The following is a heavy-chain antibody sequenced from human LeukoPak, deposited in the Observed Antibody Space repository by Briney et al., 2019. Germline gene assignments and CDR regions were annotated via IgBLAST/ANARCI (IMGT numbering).Heavy chain of an antibody. CDR3: ARGVGATRGYYFDY. V-gene: IGHV4-39*07. CDR1: GGSISSSSYY. J-gene: IGHJ4*02. CDR2: IYYSGST. Sequence: SETLSLTCTVSGGSISSSSYYWGWIRQPPGKGLEWIGSIYYSGSTYYNPSLKSRVTISVDTSKNQFSLKLSSVTAADTAVYYCARGVGATRGYYFDYWGQGTLVTVSS. D-gene: IGHD1-26*01.